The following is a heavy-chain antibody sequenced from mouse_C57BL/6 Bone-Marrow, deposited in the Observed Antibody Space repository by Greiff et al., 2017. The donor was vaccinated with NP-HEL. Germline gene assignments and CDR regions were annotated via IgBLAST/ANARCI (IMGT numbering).Heavy chain of an antibody. V-gene: IGHV1-63*01. CDR1: GYTFTNYW. CDR3: ARSRDYGRFAY. Sequence: QVQLQQSGAELVRPGTSVKMSCKASGYTFTNYWIGWVKQSPGHGLEWIGDIYPGGGYTNYNEKFKGKATLTADKSSSTAYMQFSSLTSEDSAIYYCARSRDYGRFAYGGQGTLVTVTA. J-gene: IGHJ3*01. CDR2: IYPGGGYT. D-gene: IGHD2-4*01.